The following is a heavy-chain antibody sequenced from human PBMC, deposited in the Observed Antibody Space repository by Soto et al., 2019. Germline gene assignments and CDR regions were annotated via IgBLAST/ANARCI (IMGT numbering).Heavy chain of an antibody. CDR3: ARATSGSYIEFDD. CDR2: ITYGGSNE. CDR1: GLIFGIHT. D-gene: IGHD1-26*01. J-gene: IGHJ4*02. V-gene: IGHV3-30-3*01. Sequence: GGSMRLPCSAAGLIFGIHTRHWIRQGPGKGVGWVGVITYGGSNEYCADCVKGRFTISRDNSRHMVFLQMNSLGPDETAVYYCARATSGSYIEFDDWGQGTLVTVSS.